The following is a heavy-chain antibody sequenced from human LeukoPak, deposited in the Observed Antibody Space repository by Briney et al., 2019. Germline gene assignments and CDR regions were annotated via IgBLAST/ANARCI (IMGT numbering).Heavy chain of an antibody. D-gene: IGHD6-19*01. V-gene: IGHV3-30-3*01. CDR3: ARDHYLIAVAGTGGFDY. CDR1: GFTFSAYA. Sequence: GGSLRLSCEASGFTFSAYAMTWVRQAPGKGLEWVAVISYDGSNKYYADSVKGRFTISRDNSKNTLYLQMNSLRAEDTAVYYCARDHYLIAVAGTGGFDYWGQGTLVTVSS. J-gene: IGHJ4*02. CDR2: ISYDGSNK.